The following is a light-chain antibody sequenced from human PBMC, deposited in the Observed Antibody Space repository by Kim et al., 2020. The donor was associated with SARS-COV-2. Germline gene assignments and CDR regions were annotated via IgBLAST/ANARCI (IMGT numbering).Light chain of an antibody. CDR1: NIGSKS. J-gene: IGLJ3*02. Sequence: AAGKTAGIISGGNNIGSKSVHWYQQKPGQAPVLVIYYDSDRPSGIPERFSGSNSGNAATLTISRVEAGDEADYYCQVWDSSSDHWVFGGGTQLTVL. CDR3: QVWDSSSDHWV. CDR2: YDS. V-gene: IGLV3-21*04.